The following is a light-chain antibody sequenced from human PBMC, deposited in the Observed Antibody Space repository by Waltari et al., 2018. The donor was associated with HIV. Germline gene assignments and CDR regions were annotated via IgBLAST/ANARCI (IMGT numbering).Light chain of an antibody. CDR3: SSYAGSNWV. J-gene: IGLJ3*02. CDR2: EVS. Sequence: QSALTQPPSVSGSPGQSVTISCTGTSSDVGGYNYVSWYQQHPGKAPKFIIYEVSKRPSGVPDRFSGSKSGNTASLTVSGLQAEDEADYYCSSYAGSNWVFGGGTKLTVL. V-gene: IGLV2-8*01. CDR1: SSDVGGYNY.